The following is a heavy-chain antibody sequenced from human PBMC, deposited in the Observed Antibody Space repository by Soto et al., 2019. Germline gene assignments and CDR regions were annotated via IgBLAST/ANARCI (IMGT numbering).Heavy chain of an antibody. J-gene: IGHJ4*02. Sequence: SETLSLTCTVSGGSISSSSYYWGWIRQPPGKGLEWIGSIYYSGSTYYNPSLKSRVTISVDTSKNQFSLKLSSVTAADTAVYYCARTSPGSGWYLDYWGQGTLVTVSS. V-gene: IGHV4-39*01. D-gene: IGHD6-19*01. CDR1: GGSISSSSYY. CDR2: IYYSGST. CDR3: ARTSPGSGWYLDY.